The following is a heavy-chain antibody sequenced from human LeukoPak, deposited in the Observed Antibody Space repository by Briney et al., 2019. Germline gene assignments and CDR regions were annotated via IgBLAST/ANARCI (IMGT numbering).Heavy chain of an antibody. V-gene: IGHV1-18*01. CDR3: ARATGFGSGIAGARRAPKYYFDY. J-gene: IGHJ4*02. CDR1: GYIFTSYA. D-gene: IGHD6-13*01. Sequence: ASVKVSCKPSGYIFTSYAISWVRQAPGQGLEWMGWISAYSGNTDSAQKLQGRLTMTTDTSTSTAYMELRSLRSDDTAVYYCARATGFGSGIAGARRAPKYYFDYWGQGTLVTVSS. CDR2: ISAYSGNT.